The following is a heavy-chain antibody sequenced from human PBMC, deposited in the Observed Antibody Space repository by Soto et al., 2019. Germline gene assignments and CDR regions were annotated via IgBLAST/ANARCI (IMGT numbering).Heavy chain of an antibody. Sequence: PGGSRRLSCAASGFTFSNYGMHWVRQAPGRGLEWVAVIWYDGNNKYYADSVKGRFTISRDNSNNTLYVQMTSLRAEDTAVYYCARGLHYLFDYWGQGTLVTVYS. D-gene: IGHD3-10*01. CDR1: GFTFSNYG. CDR2: IWYDGNNK. V-gene: IGHV3-33*01. J-gene: IGHJ4*02. CDR3: ARGLHYLFDY.